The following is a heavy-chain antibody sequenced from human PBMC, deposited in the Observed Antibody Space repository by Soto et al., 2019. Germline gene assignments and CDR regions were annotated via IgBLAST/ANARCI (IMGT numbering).Heavy chain of an antibody. CDR3: ARDLLVYDSSDLDAFDI. V-gene: IGHV4-4*07. CDR2: IYTSGST. CDR1: GGSITSYY. J-gene: IGHJ3*02. Sequence: PSETLSLTCTVSGGSITSYYWSWIRQPARKGLEWIGSIYTSGSTRYNPSLKSRVTMSVDTSKNQFSLKLSSVTAADTAVYYCARDLLVYDSSDLDAFDIWGQGTMVT. D-gene: IGHD3-22*01.